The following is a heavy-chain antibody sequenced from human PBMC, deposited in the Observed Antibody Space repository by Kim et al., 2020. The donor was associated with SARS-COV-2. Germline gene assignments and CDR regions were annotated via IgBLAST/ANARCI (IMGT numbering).Heavy chain of an antibody. J-gene: IGHJ6*02. CDR3: ARDRKQVGHYYYYGMDV. CDR1: GFTFSSYA. V-gene: IGHV3-30-3*01. Sequence: GGSLRLSCAASGFTFSSYAMHWVRQAPGKGLEWVAVISYDGSNKYYADSVKGRFTISRDNSKNTLYLQMDSLRAEDTAVYYCARDRKQVGHYYYYGMDVWGQGTTVTVSS. D-gene: IGHD6-13*01. CDR2: ISYDGSNK.